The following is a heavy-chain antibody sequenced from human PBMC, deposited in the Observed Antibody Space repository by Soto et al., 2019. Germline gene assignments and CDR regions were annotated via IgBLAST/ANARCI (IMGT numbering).Heavy chain of an antibody. D-gene: IGHD5-18*01. CDR3: ARDPRGYSYGGIDY. J-gene: IGHJ4*02. CDR2: IWYDGSNK. V-gene: IGHV3-33*01. CDR1: GFTFSSYG. Sequence: PGGSLRLSCAASGFTFSSYGMHWVRQAPGKGLEWVAVIWYDGSNKYYADSVKGRFTISRDNSKNTLYLQMNSLRAEDTAVYYCARDPRGYSYGGIDYWGQGTLVTVSS.